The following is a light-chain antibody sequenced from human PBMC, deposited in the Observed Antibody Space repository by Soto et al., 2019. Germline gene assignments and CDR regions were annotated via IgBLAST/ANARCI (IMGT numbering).Light chain of an antibody. Sequence: QSALTQPASVSGSPGQSITISCTGTSSDIGGYNYVSWYQQHPGKAPKLMIYDVSDRPSGVSNRFSGSKSGNTASLTISGLQAEYEADYYCASYASSNTVLFGGGTKLTVL. CDR1: SSDIGGYNY. V-gene: IGLV2-14*03. CDR3: ASYASSNTVL. J-gene: IGLJ2*01. CDR2: DVS.